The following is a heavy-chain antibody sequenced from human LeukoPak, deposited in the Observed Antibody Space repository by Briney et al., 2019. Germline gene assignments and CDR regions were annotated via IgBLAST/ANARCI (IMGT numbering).Heavy chain of an antibody. CDR3: ALYYGSGSYFPVLFGLYYYYYYMDV. V-gene: IGHV1-69*13. Sequence: GASVKVSCKASGGTFSSYAISWVRQAPGQGREWMGGIIPIFGTANYAQKFQGRVTITADESTSTAYMELSSLRSEDTAVYYCALYYGSGSYFPVLFGLYYYYYYMDVWGKGTTVTISS. D-gene: IGHD3-10*01. J-gene: IGHJ6*03. CDR2: IIPIFGTA. CDR1: GGTFSSYA.